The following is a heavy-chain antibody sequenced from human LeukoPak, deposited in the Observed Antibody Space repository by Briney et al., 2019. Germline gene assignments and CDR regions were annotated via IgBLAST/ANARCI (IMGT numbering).Heavy chain of an antibody. V-gene: IGHV3-7*01. CDR1: GLTFSSNW. Sequence: PGGSLRLSCAASGLTFSSNWMSWVRQAPGKGLEWVANIKQDGSEKNYVDSVKGRFTISRDNAKSSLYLEMNSLRVEDTAVYYCAKAGNGFGYWGQGALVTVSS. D-gene: IGHD2-8*01. CDR2: IKQDGSEK. CDR3: AKAGNGFGY. J-gene: IGHJ4*02.